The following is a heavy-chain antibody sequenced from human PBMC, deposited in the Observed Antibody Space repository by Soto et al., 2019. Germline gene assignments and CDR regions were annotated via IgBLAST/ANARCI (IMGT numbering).Heavy chain of an antibody. V-gene: IGHV4-4*02. CDR3: ARVRFGAE. J-gene: IGHJ4*02. Sequence: QVQLQESGPGLVKPSGTLSLTCAVSGGSISSNNWWSWVCQPPGKGLEWIGEHYHSGSTNYHPSLKSRLTISVDKFKNQFSLELSSVTAGDTDVYYCARVRFGAEWGQGTLVTVSS. CDR2: HYHSGST. CDR1: GGSISSNNW. D-gene: IGHD3-10*01.